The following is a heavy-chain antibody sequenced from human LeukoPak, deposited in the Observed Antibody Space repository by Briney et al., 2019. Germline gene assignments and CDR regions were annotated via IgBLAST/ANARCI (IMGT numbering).Heavy chain of an antibody. J-gene: IGHJ4*02. D-gene: IGHD3-22*01. CDR3: ASEEHYYDSSGYSRESY. V-gene: IGHV3-53*01. CDR2: IYSGGST. CDR1: GFTVSSNY. Sequence: SGGSLRLSCAASGFTVSSNYMSWVRQAPGKGLEWVSVIYSGGSTYYADSVKGRFTISRDNSKNTLYLQMNSLRAEDTAVYYCASEEHYYDSSGYSRESYWGQGTLVTVSS.